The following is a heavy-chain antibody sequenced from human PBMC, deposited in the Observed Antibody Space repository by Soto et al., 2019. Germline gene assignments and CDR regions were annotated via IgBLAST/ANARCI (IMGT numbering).Heavy chain of an antibody. CDR1: GGTISSHA. Sequence: SVKASCKASGGTISSHAISWVRQAPRQGLEWMGGIIPIFGTANYAQKFQGRVTITADESTSTAYMELSSLRSEDTAVYYCAIDNDYYGSGSYFTAFDIWGQGTMVTVSS. V-gene: IGHV1-69*13. D-gene: IGHD3-10*01. J-gene: IGHJ3*02. CDR2: IIPIFGTA. CDR3: AIDNDYYGSGSYFTAFDI.